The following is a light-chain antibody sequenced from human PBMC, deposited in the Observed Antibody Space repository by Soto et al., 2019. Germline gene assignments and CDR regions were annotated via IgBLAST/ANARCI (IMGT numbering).Light chain of an antibody. CDR2: MAS. V-gene: IGKV1-5*03. CDR1: QSITNW. J-gene: IGKJ4*01. CDR3: QQYNSNSPT. Sequence: DIQLTQSPSTLSASVGDRVTITCRASQSITNWLAWYQQKPGKAPKVLIHMASSLKSGVPSRFSGSGSGTEFTLTITSLQPDDSATYYCQQYNSNSPTFGGGTKVEIK.